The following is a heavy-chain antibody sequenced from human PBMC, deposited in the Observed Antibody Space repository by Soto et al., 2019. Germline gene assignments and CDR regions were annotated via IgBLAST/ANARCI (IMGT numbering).Heavy chain of an antibody. Sequence: EVQLVESGGGLVQPGGSLRLFCAASGFTFSTYWMSWVRQAPGKGLEWVANIKQDGSEKYYVDSVKGRFTISRDNAKNSLYLQMSSRRAEETAVYSRARGRGYNWNAIPAYWGPGALGTGSS. D-gene: IGHD1-1*01. CDR2: IKQDGSEK. CDR3: ARGRGYNWNAIPAY. CDR1: GFTFSTYW. J-gene: IGHJ4*02. V-gene: IGHV3-7*01.